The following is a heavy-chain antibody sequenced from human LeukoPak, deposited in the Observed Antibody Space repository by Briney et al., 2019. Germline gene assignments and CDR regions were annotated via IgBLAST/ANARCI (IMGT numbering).Heavy chain of an antibody. D-gene: IGHD1-26*01. CDR3: ARQEYSGSPTNY. CDR1: GFTFSSYW. V-gene: IGHV3-74*01. CDR2: INSDGSST. Sequence: PGGSLRLSCAASGFTFSSYWMHWVRQAPGKGLVWVSRINSDGSSTSYADSVKGRFTISRDNAKDTLYLQMNSLRAEDTAVYYYARQEYSGSPTNYWGQGTLVTVSS. J-gene: IGHJ4*02.